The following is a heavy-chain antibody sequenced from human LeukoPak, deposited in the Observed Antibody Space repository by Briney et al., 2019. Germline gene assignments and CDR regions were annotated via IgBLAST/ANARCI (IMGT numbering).Heavy chain of an antibody. CDR1: GGSISSGGYS. CDR3: GRVGRFLDY. D-gene: IGHD1-26*01. V-gene: IGHV4-30-4*07. Sequence: PSETLSLTCAVSGGSISSGGYSWSWIRQPPGKGLEWIGYIYYSGSTYYNPSLTSRVTISVDTSKNQFSLKLRSVTAADTAVYYCGRVGRFLDYWGHGTLVTVSS. J-gene: IGHJ4*01. CDR2: IYYSGST.